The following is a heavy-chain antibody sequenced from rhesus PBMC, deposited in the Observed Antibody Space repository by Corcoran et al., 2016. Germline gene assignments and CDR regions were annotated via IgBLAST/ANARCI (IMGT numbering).Heavy chain of an antibody. CDR2: IKNKADGGTA. Sequence: EVQLVESGGGLVQPGGSLRLSCAASGFTFSNYWMNWVRQPPGKGLDWVGLIKNKADGGTAAYDESVKGIFTISREDSKNTRYLQRNSLKTEDTAVYYCTRGGYSSGWPFDYWGQGVLVTVSS. J-gene: IGHJ4*01. V-gene: IGHV3-16*01. D-gene: IGHD6-31*01. CDR3: TRGGYSSGWPFDY. CDR1: GFTFSNYW.